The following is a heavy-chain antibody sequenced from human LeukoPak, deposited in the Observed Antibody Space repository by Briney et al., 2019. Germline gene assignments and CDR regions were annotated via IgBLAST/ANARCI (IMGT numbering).Heavy chain of an antibody. CDR2: INHSGST. D-gene: IGHD3-3*01. J-gene: IGHJ6*02. V-gene: IGHV4-34*01. CDR1: GGSFSGYY. CDR3: ARGPKYYDFWSGYYTYYGMDV. Sequence: SETLSLTCAVYGGSFSGYYWSWIRQPPGKGLEWIGEINHSGSTNYNPSLKSRVTISVDTSKNQFSLKLSSVTAADTAVYYCARGPKYYDFWSGYYTYYGMDVWGQGTTVTVSS.